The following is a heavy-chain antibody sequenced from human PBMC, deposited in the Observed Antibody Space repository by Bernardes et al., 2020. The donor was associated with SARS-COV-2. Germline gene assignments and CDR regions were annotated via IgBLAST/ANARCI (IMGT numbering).Heavy chain of an antibody. V-gene: IGHV3-7*04. CDR1: GFTFSSYW. D-gene: IGHD6-13*01. CDR2: IKQDGSEK. CDR3: ARVIAAAVRWFDP. J-gene: IGHJ5*02. Sequence: VGSLLLSCAASGFTFSSYWMSWVRQAPGKGLEWVANIKQDGSEKYYVDSVKGRFTISRDNAKNSLYLQMNSLRAEDTAVYYCARVIAAAVRWFDPWGQGTLVTVSS.